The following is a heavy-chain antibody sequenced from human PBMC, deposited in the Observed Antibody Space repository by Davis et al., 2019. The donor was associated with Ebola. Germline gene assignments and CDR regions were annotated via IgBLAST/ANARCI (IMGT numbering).Heavy chain of an antibody. CDR3: AKEAVTTDYYYYGMDV. Sequence: LRLSCAISGDSVSSNSAAWNWIRQSPSRGLEWLGRTYYRSKWYNDYAVSVKSRITINPDTSKNQFSLQLNSVTPEDTAVYYCAKEAVTTDYYYYGMDVWGQGTTVTVSS. CDR1: GDSVSSNSAA. J-gene: IGHJ6*02. V-gene: IGHV6-1*01. CDR2: TYYRSKWYN. D-gene: IGHD4-17*01.